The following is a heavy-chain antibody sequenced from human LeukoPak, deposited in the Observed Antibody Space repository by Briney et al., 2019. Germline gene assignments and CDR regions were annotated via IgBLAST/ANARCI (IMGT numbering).Heavy chain of an antibody. CDR2: INPNSGGT. Sequence: GASVKVSCKASGYTFTGYYMHWVRQAPGQGLEWMGWINPNSGGTNYAQKLQGRVTMTTDTSTSTAYMELRSLRSDDTAVYYCARASSGSYGNWFDPWGQGTLVTVSS. J-gene: IGHJ5*02. V-gene: IGHV1-2*02. CDR3: ARASSGSYGNWFDP. CDR1: GYTFTGYY. D-gene: IGHD1-26*01.